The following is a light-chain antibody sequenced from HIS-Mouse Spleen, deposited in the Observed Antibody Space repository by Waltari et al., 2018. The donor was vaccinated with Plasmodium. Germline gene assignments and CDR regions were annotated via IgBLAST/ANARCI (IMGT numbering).Light chain of an antibody. CDR1: QSVSSN. J-gene: IGKJ3*01. V-gene: IGKV3-15*01. CDR3: QQYNNWSFT. Sequence: EIVMTQSPATLSVSPGERATLSCRASQSVSSNLAWYQHKPGQAPRLLIYGASTRATVIPARFSGSASGTEFTLTISSLQSEDFAVYYCQQYNNWSFTFGPGTKVDIK. CDR2: GAS.